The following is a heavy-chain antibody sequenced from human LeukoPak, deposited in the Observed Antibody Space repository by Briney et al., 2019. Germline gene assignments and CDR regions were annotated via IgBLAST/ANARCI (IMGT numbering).Heavy chain of an antibody. J-gene: IGHJ4*02. CDR1: GYTFTSYA. D-gene: IGHD3-10*01. CDR2: INTNTGNP. Sequence: RASVKVSCKASGYTFTSYAMNWVRQAPGQGLEWMGWINTNTGNPTYAQGFTGRFVFSLDTSASTAYLQISSLKAEDTAVYYCARARITLVRGPDIINYYFDFWGQGTLVTVYS. CDR3: ARARITLVRGPDIINYYFDF. V-gene: IGHV7-4-1*02.